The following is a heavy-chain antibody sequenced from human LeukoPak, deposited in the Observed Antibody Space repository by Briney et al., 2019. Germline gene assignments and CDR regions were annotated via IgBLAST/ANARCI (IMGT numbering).Heavy chain of an antibody. J-gene: IGHJ4*02. D-gene: IGHD2-8*02. CDR1: GGSISSSSYY. V-gene: IGHV4-39*07. Sequence: SETLSLTCTVSGGSISSSSYYWGWIRQPPGKGLEWIGSIYYSGSTYYNPSLKSRVTISVDTSKNQFSLKLSSVTAADTAVYYCARGYWFYFDYWGQGTLVTVSS. CDR3: ARGYWFYFDY. CDR2: IYYSGST.